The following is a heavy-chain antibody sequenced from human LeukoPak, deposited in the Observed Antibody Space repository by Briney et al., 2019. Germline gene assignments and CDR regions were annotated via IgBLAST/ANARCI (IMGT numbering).Heavy chain of an antibody. V-gene: IGHV1-69*05. D-gene: IGHD5/OR15-5a*01. CDR3: AKASTIHGWFDP. Sequence: SVKVSCKASGGTFSSYAISWVRQAPGQGLEWMGGIIPIFGTANYAQKFQGRVTITTDGSTSTAYMELSSLRSEDTAVYYCAKASTIHGWFDPWGQGTLVTVSS. CDR1: GGTFSSYA. J-gene: IGHJ5*02. CDR2: IIPIFGTA.